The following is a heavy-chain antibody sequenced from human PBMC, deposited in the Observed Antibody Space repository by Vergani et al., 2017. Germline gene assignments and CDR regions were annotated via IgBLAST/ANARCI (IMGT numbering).Heavy chain of an antibody. CDR3: AGAPSSSSWYLGDDAFDI. V-gene: IGHV3-73*01. Sequence: EVQLVESGGGLVQPGGSLKLSCAASGFTFSGSAMHWVRQASGKGLGWVGRIRSKANSYATAYAASVKGRFTISRDDSKNTAYLQMNSLKTEDTAVYYCAGAPSSSSWYLGDDAFDIGGQGTMVTVSA. CDR2: IRSKANSYAT. D-gene: IGHD6-13*01. CDR1: GFTFSGSA. J-gene: IGHJ3*02.